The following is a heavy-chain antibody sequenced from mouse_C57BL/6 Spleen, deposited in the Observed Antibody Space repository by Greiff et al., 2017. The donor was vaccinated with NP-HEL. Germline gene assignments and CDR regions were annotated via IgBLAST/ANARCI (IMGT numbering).Heavy chain of an antibody. V-gene: IGHV1-26*01. CDR1: GYTFTDYY. CDR2: INPNNGGT. CDR3: AKPYDYDGDFDY. J-gene: IGHJ2*01. Sequence: EVQLQQSGPELVKPGASVKISCKASGYTFTDYYMNWVKQSHGKSLEWIGDINPNNGGTSYNQQFKGKATLTVYKSSSTAYMELSSLTSEDSAVYYCAKPYDYDGDFDYWGQGTTLTVSS. D-gene: IGHD2-4*01.